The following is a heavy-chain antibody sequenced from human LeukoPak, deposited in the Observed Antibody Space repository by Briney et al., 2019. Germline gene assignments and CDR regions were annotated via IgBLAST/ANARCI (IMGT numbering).Heavy chain of an antibody. CDR1: GGSISSYY. V-gene: IGHV4-59*01. J-gene: IGHJ4*02. Sequence: PSETLSLTCTVSGGSISSYYWSWIRQPPGKGLEWIGYIYYSGSTNYNPSLKSRVTISVDTSKNQFSLKLSSVTAADTAVYYCARGLEWLFGLGAFDYWGQGTLVTVSS. CDR2: IYYSGST. CDR3: ARGLEWLFGLGAFDY. D-gene: IGHD3-3*01.